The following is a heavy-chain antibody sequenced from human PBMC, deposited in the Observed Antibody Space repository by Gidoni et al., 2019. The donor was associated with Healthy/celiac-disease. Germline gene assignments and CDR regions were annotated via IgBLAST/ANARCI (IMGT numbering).Heavy chain of an antibody. CDR2: IDIGGST. CDR3: ARERGDAFDI. CDR1: GFTVSSNY. J-gene: IGHJ3*02. Sequence: EVQLVESGGDLVQPGGSLRLSCAASGFTVSSNYMSWVRQAPGKGLEWVSVIDIGGSTYYADSVKGRFTIARHNSKNTLYLQMNSLRAEDTAVYYCARERGDAFDIWGQGTMVTVSS. V-gene: IGHV3-53*04.